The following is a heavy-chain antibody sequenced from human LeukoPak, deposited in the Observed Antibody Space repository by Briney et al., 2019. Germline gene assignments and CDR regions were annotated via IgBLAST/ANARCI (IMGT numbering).Heavy chain of an antibody. D-gene: IGHD4-17*01. J-gene: IGHJ4*02. CDR2: IYYSGST. CDR3: ARVALTTVTPLFDY. V-gene: IGHV4-30-4*01. CDR1: GGSISSGDYY. Sequence: PSETLSLTCTVSGGSISSGDYYWSWIRQPPGKGLEWIGYIYYSGSTYYNPSLKSRVTISVDTSKNQFSLKLSSVTAADTAVYYCARVALTTVTPLFDYWGQGTLVTVSS.